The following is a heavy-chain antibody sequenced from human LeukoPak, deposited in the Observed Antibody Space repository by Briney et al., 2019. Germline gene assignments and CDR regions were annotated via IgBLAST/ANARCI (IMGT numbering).Heavy chain of an antibody. CDR3: APVVPAAMMGMDV. D-gene: IGHD2-2*01. Sequence: ARGSLRLSCAASGFTFSDYYMSWIRQAPGKGLEWVSYISSSGSTIYYADSVKGRFTISRDNAKNSLYLQMNSLRAEDTAVYYCAPVVPAAMMGMDVWGQGTTVTVSS. CDR1: GFTFSDYY. J-gene: IGHJ6*02. V-gene: IGHV3-11*01. CDR2: ISSSGSTI.